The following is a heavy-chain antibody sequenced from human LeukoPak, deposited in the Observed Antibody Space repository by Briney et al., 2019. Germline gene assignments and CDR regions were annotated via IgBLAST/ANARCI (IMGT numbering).Heavy chain of an antibody. CDR1: GFTFSSYW. Sequence: PGGSLRLSCAASGFTFSSYWMHWVRQAPGKGLVWVSRINSDGSSTSYADSVKGRFTISRDNAKNTLYLQMNSLRAEDTAVYYCATLGSHYDILTGYYSSDFDFWGQGTLVTVSS. CDR3: ATLGSHYDILTGYYSSDFDF. CDR2: INSDGSST. D-gene: IGHD3-9*01. V-gene: IGHV3-74*01. J-gene: IGHJ4*02.